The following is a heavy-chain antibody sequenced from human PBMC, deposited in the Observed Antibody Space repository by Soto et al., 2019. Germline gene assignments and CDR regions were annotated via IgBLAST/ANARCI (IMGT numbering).Heavy chain of an antibody. Sequence: DVQLLESGGGVVQSGGPLRLSCSASGFAFSDYSMHWVRQAPGKGPEWVSAISGGGGNTYYAGSVNGRFTISRDNSRNTLYLQMHSLRDDDTALYYCAKETYGSGWTLDSWGQGTRATVSS. CDR1: GFAFSDYS. J-gene: IGHJ4*02. V-gene: IGHV3-23*01. D-gene: IGHD6-19*01. CDR3: AKETYGSGWTLDS. CDR2: ISGGGGNT.